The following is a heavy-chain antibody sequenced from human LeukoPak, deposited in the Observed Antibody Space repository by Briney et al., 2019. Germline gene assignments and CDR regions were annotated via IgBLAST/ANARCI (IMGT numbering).Heavy chain of an antibody. CDR2: MNPNSGNT. CDR3: ARVAIVYDFWSGYSPLDY. CDR1: GYTFTSYG. V-gene: IGHV1-8*03. D-gene: IGHD3-3*01. J-gene: IGHJ4*02. Sequence: GASVKVSCKASGYTFTSYGISWVRQAPGQGLEWMGWMNPNSGNTGYAQKFQGRVTITRNTSISTAYMELSSLRSEDTAVYYCARVAIVYDFWSGYSPLDYWGQGTLVTVSS.